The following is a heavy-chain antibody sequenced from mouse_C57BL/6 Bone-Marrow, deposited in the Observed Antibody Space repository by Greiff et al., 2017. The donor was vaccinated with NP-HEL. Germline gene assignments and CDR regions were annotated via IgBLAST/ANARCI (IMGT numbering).Heavy chain of an antibody. V-gene: IGHV1-7*01. CDR2: INPSSGYT. J-gene: IGHJ2*01. CDR3: ARVGDEDDY. D-gene: IGHD3-3*01. CDR1: GYTFTSYW. Sequence: QVQLQQSGAELAKPGASVKLSCKASGYTFTSYWMHWVKQRPGQGLEWIGYINPSSGYTKYKQKFKDKATLTATKSSSTAYMQLSSLTYEDSAVYCCARVGDEDDYWGQGTTLTVSS.